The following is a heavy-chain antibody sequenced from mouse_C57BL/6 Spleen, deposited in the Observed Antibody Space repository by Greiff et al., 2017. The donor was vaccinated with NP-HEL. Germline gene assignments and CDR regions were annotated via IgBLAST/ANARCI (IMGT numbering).Heavy chain of an antibody. CDR1: GFSLTSYG. Sequence: QVQLQQSGPGLVAPSQSLSITCTVSGFSLTSYGVHWVRQPPGQGLEWLVVIWSDGSTTYNSALKSRLSICKDNSKCQVFLKMNSLQTDDTAMYYCARHNSNYYFDDWGKGTTLTVSS. J-gene: IGHJ2*01. CDR3: ARHNSNYYFDD. V-gene: IGHV2-6-1*01. D-gene: IGHD2-5*01. CDR2: IWSDGST.